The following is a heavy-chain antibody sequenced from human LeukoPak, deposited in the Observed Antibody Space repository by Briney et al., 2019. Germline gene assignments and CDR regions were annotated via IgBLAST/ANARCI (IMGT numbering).Heavy chain of an antibody. CDR2: IYYRGST. Sequence: PSETLSLTCTVSGGSISSYYWGWIRQPPGKGLEWIGYIYYRGSTNYNPSLKSRVTISVDTSKNQFSLNLSSVTAADTAVYYCARAYLTVAGYYFDYWGQGTLVTVSS. CDR3: ARAYLTVAGYYFDY. D-gene: IGHD6-19*01. J-gene: IGHJ4*02. V-gene: IGHV4-59*01. CDR1: GGSISSYY.